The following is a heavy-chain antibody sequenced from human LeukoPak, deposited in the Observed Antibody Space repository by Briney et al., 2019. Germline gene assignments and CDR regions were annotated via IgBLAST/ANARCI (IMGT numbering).Heavy chain of an antibody. CDR3: ARARQQLDLDY. CDR2: INHSGST. CDR1: GGSFSGYY. V-gene: IGHV4-34*01. D-gene: IGHD6-13*01. J-gene: IGHJ4*02. Sequence: PSVTLSLTCAVYGGSFSGYYWSWIRQPPGKGLEWIGEINHSGSTNYNPSLKSRVSISVDTSKNQFSLKLSSVTAADTAVYYCARARQQLDLDYWGQGTLVTVSS.